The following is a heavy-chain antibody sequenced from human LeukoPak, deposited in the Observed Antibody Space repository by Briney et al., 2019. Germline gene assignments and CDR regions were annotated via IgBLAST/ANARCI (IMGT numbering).Heavy chain of an antibody. CDR2: IYTSGST. CDR3: ARGAESGSTNWFDP. Sequence: PSETLSLTCTVSGVSISSYYWSWIRQTAGKGLEWIGRIYTSGSTNQNPSLKSRVAMSVDTSKNQFSLKLSSVTAADTAVYYCARGAESGSTNWFDPWGQGTLVTVSS. J-gene: IGHJ5*02. D-gene: IGHD5-12*01. V-gene: IGHV4-4*07. CDR1: GVSISSYY.